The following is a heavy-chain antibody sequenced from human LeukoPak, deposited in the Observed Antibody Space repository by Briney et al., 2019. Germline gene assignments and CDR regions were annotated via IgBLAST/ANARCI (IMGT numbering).Heavy chain of an antibody. J-gene: IGHJ2*01. Sequence: SETLSLTCIVSGDSLSNDNYYWGWIRQPPGKGLEWIGSIYYSGSTYYNPSLKSRVTISVDTSKNQFSLKLSSVTAADTAVYYCARHPRVYFDLWGRGTLVTVFS. D-gene: IGHD5-24*01. CDR3: ARHPRVYFDL. V-gene: IGHV4-39*01. CDR1: GDSLSNDNYY. CDR2: IYYSGST.